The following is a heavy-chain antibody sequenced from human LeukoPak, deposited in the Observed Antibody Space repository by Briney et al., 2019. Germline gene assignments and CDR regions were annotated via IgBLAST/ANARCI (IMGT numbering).Heavy chain of an antibody. CDR2: IIPIFGTA. CDR1: GGTFSSYA. CDR3: ARDIVSTDDHYYDSSGYYAGVDI. V-gene: IGHV1-69*13. J-gene: IGHJ3*02. Sequence: ASVKVSCKGSGGTFSSYAISWVRQAPGQGLEWMGGIIPIFGTANYAQKFQGRVTITADESTSTAYMELSSLRSEDTAVYYCARDIVSTDDHYYDSSGYYAGVDIWGQGTMVTVSS. D-gene: IGHD3-22*01.